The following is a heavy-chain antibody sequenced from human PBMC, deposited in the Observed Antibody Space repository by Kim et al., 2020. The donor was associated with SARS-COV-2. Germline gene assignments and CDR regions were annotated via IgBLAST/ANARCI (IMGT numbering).Heavy chain of an antibody. Sequence: GGSLRLSCAASGFTFSSYAMSWVRQAPGKGLEWVSAISGSGGSTYYADSVKGRFTISRDNSKNTLYLQMNSLRAEDTAVYYCAKEGNSSSWYPIWGYYYYYGMDVWGQGTTVTVSS. D-gene: IGHD6-13*01. CDR3: AKEGNSSSWYPIWGYYYYYGMDV. V-gene: IGHV3-23*01. J-gene: IGHJ6*02. CDR1: GFTFSSYA. CDR2: ISGSGGST.